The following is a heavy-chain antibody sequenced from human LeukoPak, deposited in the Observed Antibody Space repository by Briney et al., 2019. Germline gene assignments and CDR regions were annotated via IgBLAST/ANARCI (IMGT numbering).Heavy chain of an antibody. CDR3: ITDIGYSG. CDR1: GFSFINAW. Sequence: PGGSLRLSCAASGFSFINAWMNWVRQAPGKGLEWVGRIKSKTDGGTTDYAASVKGRFTISRDDSKNTLYLQMNSLITEDTAVYYSITDIGYSGWGQGTLVTVSS. J-gene: IGHJ4*02. CDR2: IKSKTDGGTT. D-gene: IGHD5-12*01. V-gene: IGHV3-15*01.